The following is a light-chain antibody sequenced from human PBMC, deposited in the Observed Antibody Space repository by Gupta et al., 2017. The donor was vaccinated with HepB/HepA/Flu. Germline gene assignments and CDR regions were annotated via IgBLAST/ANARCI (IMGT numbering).Light chain of an antibody. Sequence: SSELTQDPAASVALGQTVRITCQGDSLRSYYASWYQQKPGQAPVLLIYGKNNRPSGIPDRFSGSSSGNTASLTITGAQAEDEADYYCNSRDSSGNHLGVFGTGTKVTVL. V-gene: IGLV3-19*01. CDR3: NSRDSSGNHLGV. CDR2: GKN. J-gene: IGLJ1*01. CDR1: SLRSYY.